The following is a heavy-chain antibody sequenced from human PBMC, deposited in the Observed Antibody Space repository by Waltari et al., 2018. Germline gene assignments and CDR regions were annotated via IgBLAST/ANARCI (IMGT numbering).Heavy chain of an antibody. CDR2: ISTSGST. J-gene: IGHJ4*02. V-gene: IGHV4-4*07. D-gene: IGHD6-13*01. CDR3: AREYSSSRPLDY. CDR1: GGSINSYY. Sequence: QVQLQESGPGLVKPSETLSLTCIISGGSINSYYWSWIRQPAGKGLEWIGRISTSGSTNDNPSLRSRVTMSVDTSKNQFSLNLTSVTAADTAVYYCAREYSSSRPLDYWGQGTLVTVSS.